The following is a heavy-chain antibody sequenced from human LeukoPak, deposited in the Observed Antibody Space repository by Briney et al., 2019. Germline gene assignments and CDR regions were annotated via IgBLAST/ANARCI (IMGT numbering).Heavy chain of an antibody. Sequence: SETLSLACTVSGDSMSTSYWSWIRQPLGKGLEWIGYFYHSGTDYNPSLKSRVTISGDMSNNQFSLKLSSVTTADTAIYYCARGWRGDHFDYWGQGTLVSVSS. CDR1: GDSMSTSY. CDR3: ARGWRGDHFDY. D-gene: IGHD3-16*01. J-gene: IGHJ4*02. CDR2: FYHSGT. V-gene: IGHV4-59*01.